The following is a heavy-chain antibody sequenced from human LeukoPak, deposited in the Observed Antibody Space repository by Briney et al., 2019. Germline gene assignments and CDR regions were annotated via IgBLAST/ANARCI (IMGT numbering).Heavy chain of an antibody. CDR2: INPSDGST. V-gene: IGHV1-46*01. CDR3: ARAGHGSTSITLAC. D-gene: IGHD6-13*01. Sequence: ASVKVSCKASGYTCTDYYIHWVRQAPGQGLEWMGIINPSDGSTSYAQKFQGRVTVTRDTSTSTVYMELSSLRSEDTAVYYCARAGHGSTSITLACWGEGTLVTVSS. CDR1: GYTCTDYY. J-gene: IGHJ4*02.